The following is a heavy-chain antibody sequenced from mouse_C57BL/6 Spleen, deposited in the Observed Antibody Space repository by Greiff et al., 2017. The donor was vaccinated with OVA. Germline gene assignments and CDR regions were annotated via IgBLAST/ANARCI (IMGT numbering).Heavy chain of an antibody. D-gene: IGHD2-4*01. J-gene: IGHJ1*03. CDR1: GYSITSGYY. Sequence: ESGPGLVKPSQSLSLTCSVTGYSITSGYYWNWIRQFPGNKLEWMGYISYDGSNNYNPSLKNRISITRDTSKNQFFLKLNSVTTEDTATYYCAKRGVYDYGGYFDVWGTGTTVTVSS. CDR3: AKRGVYDYGGYFDV. CDR2: ISYDGSN. V-gene: IGHV3-6*01.